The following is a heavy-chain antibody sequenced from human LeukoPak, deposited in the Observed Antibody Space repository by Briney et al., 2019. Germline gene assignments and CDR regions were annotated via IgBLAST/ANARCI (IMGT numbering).Heavy chain of an antibody. V-gene: IGHV3-48*01. J-gene: IGHJ4*02. CDR3: ATVPLPGYYFDY. CDR1: VFTFRNYG. D-gene: IGHD6-13*01. CDR2: ISSRGSSI. Sequence: GGSLRLSCAASVFTFRNYGMSWVRQAPGKGLEWVSYISSRGSSIYYADSLKDRFTISRDNAWNSLYLQMSSLRAEDPAVYYCATVPLPGYYFDYWGQGTLVPVSS.